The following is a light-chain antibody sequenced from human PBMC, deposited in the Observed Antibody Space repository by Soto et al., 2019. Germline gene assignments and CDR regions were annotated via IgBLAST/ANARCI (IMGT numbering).Light chain of an antibody. J-gene: IGLJ1*01. V-gene: IGLV7-46*01. CDR3: LLSYSGTQRV. CDR1: TGAVTSGHY. Sequence: AVGNPASSVTVSPGGTVTLPCGSSTGAVTSGHYPYWFQQKPGQAPRTLIYDTSNKHSWTPARFSGSLLGGKAALTLSGAQPEDEADYYCLLSYSGTQRVCEAGTKVTVL. CDR2: DTS.